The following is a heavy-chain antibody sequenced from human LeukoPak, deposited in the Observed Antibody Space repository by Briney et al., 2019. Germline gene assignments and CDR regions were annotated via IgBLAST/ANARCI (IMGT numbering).Heavy chain of an antibody. CDR2: INHSGYT. CDR1: GVSFDDYY. J-gene: IGHJ4*02. CDR3: TRMTTGHDY. Sequence: PSETLSLTCAVSGVSFDDYYWSWVRQTPGKGLEWIGEINHSGYTNDSPSLKSRVTLSIDTSRKQFSLNLRSVTVADAGIYYCTRMTTGHDYWGQGTLVSISS. V-gene: IGHV4-34*01. D-gene: IGHD4-17*01.